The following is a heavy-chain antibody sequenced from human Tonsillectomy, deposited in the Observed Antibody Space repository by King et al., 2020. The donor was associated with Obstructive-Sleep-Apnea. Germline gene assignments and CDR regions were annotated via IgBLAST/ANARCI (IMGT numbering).Heavy chain of an antibody. V-gene: IGHV4-38-2*02. CDR1: GYSISSGYY. CDR2: IYHSGST. D-gene: IGHD1-26*01. J-gene: IGHJ3*02. CDR3: ASPTGIVGATRSDAFDI. Sequence: QLQESGPGLVKPSETLSLTCNVSGYSISSGYYWGWIRQPPGKGLEYIGSIYHSGSTSYNPSLKSRVTISVDTSKNQFSLKLSSVTAADMAVYYCASPTGIVGATRSDAFDIWGQGTMVTVSS.